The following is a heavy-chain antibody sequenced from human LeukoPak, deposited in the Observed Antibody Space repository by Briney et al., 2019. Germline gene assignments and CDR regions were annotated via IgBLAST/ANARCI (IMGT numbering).Heavy chain of an antibody. J-gene: IGHJ4*02. Sequence: ASVKVSCKAFGYTFTGYYMHWVRQAPGQGLEWMGWINPNSGGTNYAQKFQGRVTMTRDTSISTAYMELSRLRSDDTAVYYCAKDYYDSSGYADYWGQGTLVTVSS. CDR2: INPNSGGT. CDR1: GYTFTGYY. V-gene: IGHV1-2*02. CDR3: AKDYYDSSGYADY. D-gene: IGHD3-22*01.